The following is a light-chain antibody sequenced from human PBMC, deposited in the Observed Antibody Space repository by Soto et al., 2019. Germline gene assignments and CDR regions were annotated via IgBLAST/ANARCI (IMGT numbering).Light chain of an antibody. CDR2: EAS. J-gene: IGKJ3*01. Sequence: EIVLTQTPATLSVSPGDRVTISCRASQSVSNYLTWYQQKPGQAPRLLIYEASKRATGIPARFSGSGSGTDFTLTISSLETEDFAVYFCQQYSRWPRETFGPGTKVDIK. V-gene: IGKV3-11*01. CDR1: QSVSNY. CDR3: QQYSRWPRET.